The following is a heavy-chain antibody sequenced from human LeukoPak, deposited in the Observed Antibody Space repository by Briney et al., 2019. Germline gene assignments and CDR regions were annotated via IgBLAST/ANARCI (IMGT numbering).Heavy chain of an antibody. J-gene: IGHJ4*02. CDR3: ARVSGGYVYYFDF. Sequence: AASVRVSCKTSGYTFTGYYMHWVRQAPGQGLEWMGWVNPNSGDTNYAQKFRGWVTMTTDTSISTGYMELSRLKSDDTAVYYCARVSGGYVYYFDFWGQGTLVTVFS. V-gene: IGHV1-2*04. CDR1: GYTFTGYY. CDR2: VNPNSGDT. D-gene: IGHD5-12*01.